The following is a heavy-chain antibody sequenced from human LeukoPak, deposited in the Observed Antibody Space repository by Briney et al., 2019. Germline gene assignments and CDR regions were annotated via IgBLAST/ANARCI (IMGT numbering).Heavy chain of an antibody. D-gene: IGHD3-22*01. V-gene: IGHV5-51*01. CDR2: IYPGDSDT. CDR1: GYSFTSYW. Sequence: GESLKISCKGSGYSFTSYWIGWVRQMPGKGLEWMGIIYPGDSDTRYSPSFQGQVTISADKSISTAYPQWSSLKASDTAMYYCARRADYYHSSGYFPYYFDYWGQGTLVTVSS. CDR3: ARRADYYHSSGYFPYYFDY. J-gene: IGHJ4*02.